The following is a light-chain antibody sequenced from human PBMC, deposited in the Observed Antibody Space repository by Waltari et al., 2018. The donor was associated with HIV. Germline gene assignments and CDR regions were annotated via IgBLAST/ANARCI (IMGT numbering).Light chain of an antibody. CDR1: SSDIDGYNY. V-gene: IGLV2-14*03. J-gene: IGLJ2*01. CDR3: STYTSSSTKV. CDR2: DVS. Sequence: QSALTQPASVSASPGLSITISSTGTSSDIDGYNYVSCYQQHPGKAPKLMIYDVSNRPSGITNRFSGAKSVNTAALTNSGLQGEDEADYYCSTYTSSSTKVFGGGTKLTVL.